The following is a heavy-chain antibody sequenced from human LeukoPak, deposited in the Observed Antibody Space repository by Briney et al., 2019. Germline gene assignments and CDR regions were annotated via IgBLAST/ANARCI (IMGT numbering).Heavy chain of an antibody. D-gene: IGHD6-19*01. J-gene: IGHJ5*02. CDR2: IYYSGST. CDR3: ASAGYSSGWYGWFDP. Sequence: SETLSLTCTVSGGSISSYYWSWIRQPPGKGLEWIGYIYYSGSTNYNPSLKGRVTISVDTSKNQFSLKLSSVTAADTAVYYCASAGYSSGWYGWFDPWGQGTLVTVSS. CDR1: GGSISSYY. V-gene: IGHV4-59*01.